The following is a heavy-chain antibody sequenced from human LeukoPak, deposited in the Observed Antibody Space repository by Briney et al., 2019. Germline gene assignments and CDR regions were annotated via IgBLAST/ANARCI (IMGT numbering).Heavy chain of an antibody. CDR2: IHFDGSTK. J-gene: IGHJ4*02. V-gene: IGHV3-30*02. CDR1: GFTFSSYG. D-gene: IGHD2-2*01. CDR3: AKDQCTRTSCDGYPGH. Sequence: TGGSLRLSCAASGFTFSSYGMHWVRQAPGKGLEWVAFIHFDGSTKYSGDSVKGRFTVSRDNSKNTLYLQMNSLRPEDTAVYYCAKDQCTRTSCDGYPGHWGQATLVTVSS.